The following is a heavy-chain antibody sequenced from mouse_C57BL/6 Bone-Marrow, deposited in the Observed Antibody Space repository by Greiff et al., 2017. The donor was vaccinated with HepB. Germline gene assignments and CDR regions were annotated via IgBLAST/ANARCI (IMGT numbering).Heavy chain of an antibody. CDR1: GFTFSSYA. CDR3: TREDGNYDFDY. CDR2: ISSGGDYI. J-gene: IGHJ2*01. V-gene: IGHV5-9-1*02. Sequence: EVNVVESGEGLVKPGGSLKLSCAASGFTFSSYAMSWVRQTPEKRLEWVAYISSGGDYIYYADTVKGRLTISRDNAMNTLYLQMSSLKSEDTAMYYCTREDGNYDFDYWGQGTTLTVSS. D-gene: IGHD2-1*01.